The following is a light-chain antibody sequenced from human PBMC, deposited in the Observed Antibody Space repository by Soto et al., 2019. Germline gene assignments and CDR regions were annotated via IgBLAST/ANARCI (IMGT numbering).Light chain of an antibody. CDR1: QSVSGW. V-gene: IGKV1-5*01. Sequence: DIQMTQSPSTLSASVGDTVTVTCRASQSVSGWLAWYQQKPGEAPKLLIYDASALPRGVPSRFSGSGSGTKFTLTIASLQPDDFATYFCQQLNIFPPLFTFGPGTKVDIK. CDR2: DAS. CDR3: QQLNIFPPLFT. J-gene: IGKJ3*01.